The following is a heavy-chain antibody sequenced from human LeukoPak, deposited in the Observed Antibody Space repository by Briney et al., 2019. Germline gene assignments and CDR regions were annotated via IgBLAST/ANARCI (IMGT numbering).Heavy chain of an antibody. J-gene: IGHJ4*02. CDR2: IYISGST. CDR3: ARQTGSGLFILP. Sequence: SETLSLTCTVSGNSISSGDNYWSWIRQPAGKGLEWIGRIYISGSTNYNPSLKSRVTISGDTSKNQFSLRLTSVTAADTAVYYCARQTGSGLFILPGGQGTLVTVSS. CDR1: GNSISSGDNY. D-gene: IGHD3/OR15-3a*01. V-gene: IGHV4-61*02.